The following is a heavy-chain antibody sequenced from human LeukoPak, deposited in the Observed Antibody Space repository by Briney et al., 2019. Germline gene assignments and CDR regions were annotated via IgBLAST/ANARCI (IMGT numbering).Heavy chain of an antibody. J-gene: IGHJ4*02. D-gene: IGHD1-14*01. CDR2: TYSGGST. CDR3: ARSITGRPSFYY. CDR1: GFTVSSNY. Sequence: GGSLRLFCAASGFTVSSNYMSWVRQAPGKGLEWVSLTYSGGSTYYADSVKGRFTISRDNSKTTLYLQMNSLRAEDTAVYYCARSITGRPSFYYWGQGTLVTISS. V-gene: IGHV3-66*01.